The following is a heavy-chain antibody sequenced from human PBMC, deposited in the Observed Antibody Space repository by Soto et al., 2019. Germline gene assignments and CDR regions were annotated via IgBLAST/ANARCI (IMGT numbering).Heavy chain of an antibody. J-gene: IGHJ3*02. V-gene: IGHV1-3*01. Sequence: ASVKVSCKASGYTFTSYAMHWVRQAPGQRLEWMGWVNAGDGNTKYSQKFQGRVTITRDTSASTAYMELSSLRSEDAAVYYCARGTSNAPNAFDIWGQGTMVTVSS. CDR2: VNAGDGNT. D-gene: IGHD1-1*01. CDR1: GYTFTSYA. CDR3: ARGTSNAPNAFDI.